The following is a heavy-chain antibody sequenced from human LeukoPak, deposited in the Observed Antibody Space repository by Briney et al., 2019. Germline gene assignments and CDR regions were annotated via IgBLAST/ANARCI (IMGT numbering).Heavy chain of an antibody. J-gene: IGHJ4*02. Sequence: SETLSLTCAVYGGSFSGYYWSWIRQPPGKGLEWIGEINHSGSTNYNPSLKSRVTISVDTSKNQSSLRLSSVTAADTAVYYCARLTLYYYGSGAPFDCWGQGTLVTVSS. V-gene: IGHV4-34*01. CDR3: ARLTLYYYGSGAPFDC. CDR1: GGSFSGYY. CDR2: INHSGST. D-gene: IGHD3-10*01.